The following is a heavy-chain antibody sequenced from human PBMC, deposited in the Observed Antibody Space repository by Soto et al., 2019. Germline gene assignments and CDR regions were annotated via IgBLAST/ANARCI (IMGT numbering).Heavy chain of an antibody. Sequence: EVQLVESGGGLVQPGGSLRLSCAASGFTVSSSYLSWVRQAPGKGLEWVSVIYSGGSTYYADSVKGRFTISRDSSKNTVYLQMNSLRAEDTAVYYCARGGAAVRAFDPWGQGTLVTVSS. J-gene: IGHJ5*02. CDR1: GFTVSSSY. D-gene: IGHD6-13*01. V-gene: IGHV3-66*01. CDR2: IYSGGST. CDR3: ARGGAAVRAFDP.